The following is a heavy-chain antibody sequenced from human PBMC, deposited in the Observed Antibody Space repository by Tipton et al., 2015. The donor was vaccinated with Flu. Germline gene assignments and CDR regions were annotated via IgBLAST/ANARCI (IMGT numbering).Heavy chain of an antibody. CDR3: AREGRNSGGLDY. CDR1: GGSISSYY. CDR2: IYYSGST. Sequence: TLSLTCTVPGGSISSYYWSWIRQPPGKGLEWIGYIYYSGSTNYNPSLKSRVTISVDTSKNQFSLKLSSVTAADTAVYFCAREGRNSGGLDYWGQGTLVTVSS. J-gene: IGHJ4*02. D-gene: IGHD1-26*01. V-gene: IGHV4-59*12.